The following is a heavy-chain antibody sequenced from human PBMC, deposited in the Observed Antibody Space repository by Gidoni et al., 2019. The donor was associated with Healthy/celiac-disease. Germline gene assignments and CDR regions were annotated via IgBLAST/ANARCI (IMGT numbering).Heavy chain of an antibody. Sequence: HVQLVESGGVVVQPGRSLRLSCAASGSTSTRHAMHWVRQAPGKGLEWVAVISNDGSNKYYADSVKGGFTISRENSKNTLDLQMNSLRAEETAVYYCARDKAGVGATLYYFDYWGQGTLVTVSS. D-gene: IGHD1-26*01. J-gene: IGHJ4*02. V-gene: IGHV3-30-3*01. CDR2: ISNDGSNK. CDR1: GSTSTRHA. CDR3: ARDKAGVGATLYYFDY.